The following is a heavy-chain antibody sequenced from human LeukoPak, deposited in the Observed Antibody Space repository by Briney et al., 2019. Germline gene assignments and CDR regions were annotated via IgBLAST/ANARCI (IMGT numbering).Heavy chain of an antibody. D-gene: IGHD2-2*01. Sequence: GASVKVSCKASGGTFSSYAISWVRQAPGQGLEWVGRIIPILGIASYAQKFQGRVTITADKSTSTAYMELSSLRSEDTAVYYCARDRCSSTSCYTLYGMDVWAKGPRSPSP. J-gene: IGHJ6*02. CDR1: GGTFSSYA. V-gene: IGHV1-69*04. CDR2: IIPILGIA. CDR3: ARDRCSSTSCYTLYGMDV.